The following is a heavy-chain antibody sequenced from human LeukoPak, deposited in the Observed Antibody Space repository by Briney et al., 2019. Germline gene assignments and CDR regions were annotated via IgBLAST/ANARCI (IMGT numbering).Heavy chain of an antibody. D-gene: IGHD2-21*02. CDR1: GFTVSSNY. J-gene: IGHJ4*02. CDR2: ISGSGGST. V-gene: IGHV3-23*01. CDR3: AKVGVLVTAPYFDY. Sequence: PGGSLRLSCAASGFTVSSNYMSWVRQAPGKGLEWVSAISGSGGSTYYADSVKGRFTISRDNSKNTLYLQMNSLRAEDTAVYYCAKVGVLVTAPYFDYWGQGTLVTVSS.